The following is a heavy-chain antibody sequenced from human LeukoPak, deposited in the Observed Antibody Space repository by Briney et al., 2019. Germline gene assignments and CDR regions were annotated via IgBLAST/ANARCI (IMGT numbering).Heavy chain of an antibody. D-gene: IGHD6-19*01. Sequence: SVKVSCKASGGTFSSYTISWVRQAPGQGLEWMGRIIPILGIANYAQKFQGRVTITADKSTGTAYMELSSLRSEDTAVYYCARGAVAGMERFDYWGQGTLVTVSS. CDR2: IIPILGIA. V-gene: IGHV1-69*02. J-gene: IGHJ4*02. CDR1: GGTFSSYT. CDR3: ARGAVAGMERFDY.